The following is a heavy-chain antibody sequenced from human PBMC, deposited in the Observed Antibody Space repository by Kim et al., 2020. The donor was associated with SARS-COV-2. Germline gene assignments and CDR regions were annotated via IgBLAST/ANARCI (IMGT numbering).Heavy chain of an antibody. D-gene: IGHD3-9*01. J-gene: IGHJ4*02. CDR3: TGFVDGYNKY. CDR1: GFTFSSYP. CDR2: ISSNGGDT. Sequence: GGSLRLSCATSGFTFSSYPMHWVRQAPGKGLEYVSAISSNGGDTYYANSVKGRFTISRDNSKNTLYLQMGSLRAEDMAVYYCTGFVDGYNKYWGQGTLVTVSS. V-gene: IGHV3-64*01.